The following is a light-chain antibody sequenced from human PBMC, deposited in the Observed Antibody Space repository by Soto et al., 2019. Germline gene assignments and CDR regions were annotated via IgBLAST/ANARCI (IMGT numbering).Light chain of an antibody. CDR2: DAS. Sequence: EIVLTQSPGTLSLSPGERATLSCRASQSISGALAWYQQKPGQAPRLLLYDASNRATGIPARFSGSGSGTDFTLTISSLQPEDFATYYCQQSYSTPYTFGQGTRLEIK. J-gene: IGKJ5*01. V-gene: IGKV3-11*01. CDR1: QSISGA. CDR3: QQSYSTPYT.